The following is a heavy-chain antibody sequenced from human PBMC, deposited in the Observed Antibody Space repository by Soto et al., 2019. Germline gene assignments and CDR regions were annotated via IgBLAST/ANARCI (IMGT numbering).Heavy chain of an antibody. Sequence: PGGSLRLSCAASGFTFRSYAMRWVRQAPGKGLDRVSAISGCGGSTYYADSVKGRFTISRDNSKNTLYLQMNSLRAEDTAVYYCAKAGTPGIAVAHFYWGQGTLVTVSS. CDR3: AKAGTPGIAVAHFY. J-gene: IGHJ4*02. CDR1: GFTFRSYA. V-gene: IGHV3-23*01. CDR2: ISGCGGST. D-gene: IGHD6-19*01.